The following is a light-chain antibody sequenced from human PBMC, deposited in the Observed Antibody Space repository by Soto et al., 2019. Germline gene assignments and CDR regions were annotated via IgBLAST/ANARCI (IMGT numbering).Light chain of an antibody. CDR3: QQSNTYSWT. CDR2: KAS. CDR1: QSIVKW. J-gene: IGKJ1*01. Sequence: DIQMTQSPSTLSASVGDRVTITCRASQSIVKWLAWYQQKPGKAPRLLIYKASSLESGVPSRFSGSGSGTEFTLTISSLQPDDFATYYCQQSNTYSWTFGQGTRVEIK. V-gene: IGKV1-5*03.